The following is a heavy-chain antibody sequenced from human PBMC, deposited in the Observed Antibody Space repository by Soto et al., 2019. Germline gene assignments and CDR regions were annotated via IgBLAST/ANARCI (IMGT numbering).Heavy chain of an antibody. J-gene: IGHJ4*02. CDR1: GFSFTTTRMG. Sequence: QITLKEAGPTLVKPTETLTLTYTFSGFSFTTTRMGVGWTRQPPGKALAWLAIIYWDGESRYNPLLRRRITLTEDNAKNEVVLTMTNMDPKHTATYYCAHRDSTGTTTYFDTWGQGIPVTVAS. V-gene: IGHV2-5*02. CDR3: AHRDSTGTTTYFDT. CDR2: IYWDGES. D-gene: IGHD1-1*01.